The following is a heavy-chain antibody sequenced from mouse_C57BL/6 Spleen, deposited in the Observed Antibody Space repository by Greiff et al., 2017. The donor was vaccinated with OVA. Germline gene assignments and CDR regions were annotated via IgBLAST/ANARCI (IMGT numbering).Heavy chain of an antibody. D-gene: IGHD2-5*01. Sequence: VKLVESGPGLVAPSQSLSITCTVSGFSLTSYGVDWVRQSPGKGLEWLGVIWGVGSTNYNSALKSRLSISKDNSKSQVFLKMNSLQTDDTAMYYCARSNYYFAMDYWGQGTSVTVSS. V-gene: IGHV2-6*01. J-gene: IGHJ4*01. CDR2: IWGVGST. CDR1: GFSLTSYG. CDR3: ARSNYYFAMDY.